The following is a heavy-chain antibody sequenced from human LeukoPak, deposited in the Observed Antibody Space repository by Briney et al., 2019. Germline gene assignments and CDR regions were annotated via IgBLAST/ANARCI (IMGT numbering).Heavy chain of an antibody. J-gene: IGHJ4*02. CDR3: ARDSGVYSGYDLGY. D-gene: IGHD5-12*01. CDR1: GGTFSSYA. V-gene: IGHV1-46*01. Sequence: ASVKVSCKASGGTFSSYAISWVRQAPGQGLEWMGIINPSGGSTSYAQKFQGRVTMTRDTSTSTVYMELSSLRSEDTAVYYCARDSGVYSGYDLGYWGQGTLVTVSS. CDR2: INPSGGST.